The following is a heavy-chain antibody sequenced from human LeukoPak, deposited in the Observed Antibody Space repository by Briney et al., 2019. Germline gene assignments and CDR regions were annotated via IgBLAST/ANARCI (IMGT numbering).Heavy chain of an antibody. Sequence: GGSLRLSCAASGFTFSSYGMHWVRQAPGKGLEWVAVIWYDGSNKYYADSVKGRFSISRDNSKNTLYLQMNSLRAEDTAVYYCARELPPVVNFYFDSWGQGTLVTVSS. CDR2: IWYDGSNK. J-gene: IGHJ4*02. CDR1: GFTFSSYG. CDR3: ARELPPVVNFYFDS. V-gene: IGHV3-33*01. D-gene: IGHD3-22*01.